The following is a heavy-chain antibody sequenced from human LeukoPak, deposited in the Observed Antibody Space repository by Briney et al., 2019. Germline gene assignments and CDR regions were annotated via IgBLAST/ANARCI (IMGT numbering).Heavy chain of an antibody. D-gene: IGHD2-8*01. V-gene: IGHV3-48*03. CDR1: GFTFSNYE. J-gene: IGHJ4*02. Sequence: PGGSLRLSCAASGFTFSNYEMNWVRQAPGKGLEWISYISSSGSLIYYSDSVKGRFTISRDNAKNSLYQHMNSLRAEDTAVYYCATVTVYGVWGQGTLVTVSS. CDR2: ISSSGSLI. CDR3: ATVTVYGV.